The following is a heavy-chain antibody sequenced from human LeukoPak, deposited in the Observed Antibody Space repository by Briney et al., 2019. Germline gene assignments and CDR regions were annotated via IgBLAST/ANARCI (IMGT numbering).Heavy chain of an antibody. CDR3: ARDGSGLAGRGWFDF. CDR1: GFTFNKYG. D-gene: IGHD3-3*01. V-gene: IGHV3-33*01. CDR2: IWYDGSYE. J-gene: IGHJ5*01. Sequence: GGPLRLSYVASGFTFNKYGVHWVRQAPGKGLEWVAVIWYDGSYEYYADSVKGRLAISRDNDKNTVNLQMNSLRVEDTAVYYCARDGSGLAGRGWFDFWGQGTLVTVSS.